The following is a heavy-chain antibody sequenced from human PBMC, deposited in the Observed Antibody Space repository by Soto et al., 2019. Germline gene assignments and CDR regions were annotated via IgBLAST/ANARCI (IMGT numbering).Heavy chain of an antibody. CDR3: ARDYYRGQLVRGHPRASPPNFDY. D-gene: IGHD6-6*01. CDR1: GYTFTSYG. CDR2: ISAYNGNT. V-gene: IGHV1-18*01. J-gene: IGHJ4*02. Sequence: ASVKVSCKASGYTFTSYGISWVRQAPGQGLEWMGWISAYNGNTNYAQKLQGRVTMTTDTSTSTAYMELRSLRSDDTAVYYCARDYYRGQLVRGHPRASPPNFDYWGQGTLVTVSS.